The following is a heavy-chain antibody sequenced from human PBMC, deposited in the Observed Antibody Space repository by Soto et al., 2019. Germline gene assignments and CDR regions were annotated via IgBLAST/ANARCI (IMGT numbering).Heavy chain of an antibody. CDR1: GFSFSNSA. Sequence: EVHLLESGGGLVQPGGSLRLSCAVSGFSFSNSAMTWVRQAPGKGLEWGSGISGSGDITYNTDSVKGRFAISRDTSKNVVYLQMRGLRAEDTAVYYCAKVPQWVLRYHDWFFDYWGQGTLVTVSS. CDR2: ISGSGDIT. V-gene: IGHV3-23*01. D-gene: IGHD3-9*01. CDR3: AKVPQWVLRYHDWFFDY. J-gene: IGHJ4*02.